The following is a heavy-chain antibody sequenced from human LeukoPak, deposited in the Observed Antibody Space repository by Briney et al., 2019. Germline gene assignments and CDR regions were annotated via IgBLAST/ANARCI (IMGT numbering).Heavy chain of an antibody. CDR3: ARRDTRIAAAQLDY. CDR2: IYPGDSDT. D-gene: IGHD6-13*01. Sequence: GESLKISCKGSGYSFTTYWIDWVRQMPGKGLEWMGIIYPGDSDTRYSPSFQGQVTFSADKSISTAYLQWSSLKASDTAMYYCARRDTRIAAAQLDYWGQGTLVTVSS. V-gene: IGHV5-51*01. CDR1: GYSFTTYW. J-gene: IGHJ4*02.